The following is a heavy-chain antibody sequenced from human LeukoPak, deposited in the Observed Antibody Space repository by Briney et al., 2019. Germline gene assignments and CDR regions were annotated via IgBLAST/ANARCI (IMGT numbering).Heavy chain of an antibody. CDR3: ARGYCSGDICFPFDY. J-gene: IGHJ4*02. D-gene: IGHD2-15*01. CDR1: GFTFSDYY. CDR2: ISSSGTTI. V-gene: IGHV3-11*01. Sequence: GVSLRLSCAASGFTFSDYYMSWIRQAPGKGLEWVSYISSSGTTIYYADSVKGRFTISRDNAKISLHLQMNSLRAEDTAVYYCARGYCSGDICFPFDYWGQGTLVTVSS.